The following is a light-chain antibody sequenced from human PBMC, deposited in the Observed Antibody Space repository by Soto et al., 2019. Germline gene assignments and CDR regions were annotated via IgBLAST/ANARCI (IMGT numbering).Light chain of an antibody. J-gene: IGLJ3*02. CDR3: QSYDSSLSGWV. Sequence: QSVLTQPPSVSGAPGQRVTISCTGSSSNIGAGYDVHWYQQLPGTAPKLLIYGNSNRPSVVPNRFSGSKSGTSASLAITGLQAEDEAEYYCQSYDSSLSGWVFGEGTKLTVL. CDR1: SSNIGAGYD. V-gene: IGLV1-40*01. CDR2: GNS.